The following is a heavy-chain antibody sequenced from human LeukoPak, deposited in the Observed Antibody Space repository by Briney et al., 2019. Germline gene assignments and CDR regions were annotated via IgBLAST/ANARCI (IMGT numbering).Heavy chain of an antibody. J-gene: IGHJ6*03. CDR3: ARVGIVVVPAAMEDYYYYMDV. CDR1: GGTFSSYA. D-gene: IGHD2-2*03. CDR2: IIPIFGTA. Sequence: SVKVSCKASGGTFSSYAISWVRQAPGQGLEWMGGIIPIFGTANYAQKFQGRVTITADESTSTAYMELSSLRSEDTAVYYCARVGIVVVPAAMEDYYYYMDVWGKGTTVTVSS. V-gene: IGHV1-69*01.